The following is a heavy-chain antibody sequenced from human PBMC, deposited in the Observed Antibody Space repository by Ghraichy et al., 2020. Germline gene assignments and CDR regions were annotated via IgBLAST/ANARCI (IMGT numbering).Heavy chain of an antibody. Sequence: SETLSLTCTVSGGSISDYYWSWIRQPAGKGLEWIGRFYFDGITKYNPSLKSRVTMSVDTSKNQFSLWLDSVTAADTAVYYCAMDHTLNWFDPWGQGTLVTVSS. J-gene: IGHJ5*02. CDR1: GGSISDYY. CDR2: FYFDGIT. CDR3: AMDHTLNWFDP. D-gene: IGHD2-2*02. V-gene: IGHV4-4*07.